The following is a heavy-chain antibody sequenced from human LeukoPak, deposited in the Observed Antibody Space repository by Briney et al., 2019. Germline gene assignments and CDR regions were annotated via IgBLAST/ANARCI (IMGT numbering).Heavy chain of an antibody. D-gene: IGHD3-16*01. V-gene: IGHV3-53*01. CDR1: GFTFSSYG. Sequence: GGSLRLSCAASGFTFSSYGMHWVRQAPGKGLEWVSVIYSGGSTYYADSVKGRFTISRDNSKNTLYLQMNSLRAEDTAVYYCARVSFAYGRAFDIWGQGTMVTVSS. CDR3: ARVSFAYGRAFDI. J-gene: IGHJ3*02. CDR2: IYSGGST.